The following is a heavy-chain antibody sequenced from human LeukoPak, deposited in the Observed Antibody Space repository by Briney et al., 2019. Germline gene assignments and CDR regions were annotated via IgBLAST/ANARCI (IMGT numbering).Heavy chain of an antibody. V-gene: IGHV4-4*07. J-gene: IGHJ6*03. Sequence: PSVTLSLTCTVSGGSISSYYWSWIRQPAGKGLEWIGRIYSSGSTNYNPSLKSRVTISVDTSKNQFSLKLSSVAAADTAVYYCARERDGVVVGPAATLYYYYYMDVWGKGTTVTVSS. CDR3: ARERDGVVVGPAATLYYYYYMDV. D-gene: IGHD2-2*01. CDR1: GGSISSYY. CDR2: IYSSGST.